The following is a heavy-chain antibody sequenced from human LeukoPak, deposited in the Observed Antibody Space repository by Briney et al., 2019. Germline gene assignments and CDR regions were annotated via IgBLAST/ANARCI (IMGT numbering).Heavy chain of an antibody. J-gene: IGHJ4*02. CDR2: ITFDGSGK. CDR1: GFTFSRYG. CDR3: ANQCGGNRNDDY. D-gene: IGHD2-15*01. Sequence: GGSLILSCTASGFTFSRYGMHWVRQAPGKGLEWVAFITFDGSGKYYVDSVTGRFTISRDNSKNTLDLQMNSLRPEDAAVYYCANQCGGNRNDDYWGQGNLVTVSS. V-gene: IGHV3-30*18.